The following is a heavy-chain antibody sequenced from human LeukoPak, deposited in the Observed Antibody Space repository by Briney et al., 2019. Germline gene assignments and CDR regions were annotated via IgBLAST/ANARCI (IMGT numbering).Heavy chain of an antibody. CDR2: IYSGGST. Sequence: GGSLRLSCTASGFTVSSNYMSWVRQAPGKGLEWVSVIYSGGSTYYADSVKGRFTISRDNSKNTLYLQMNSLRAEDTAVYYCARGTSSGYFQLYFDYWGQGTLVTVSS. V-gene: IGHV3-66*01. CDR3: ARGTSSGYFQLYFDY. J-gene: IGHJ4*02. D-gene: IGHD3-22*01. CDR1: GFTVSSNY.